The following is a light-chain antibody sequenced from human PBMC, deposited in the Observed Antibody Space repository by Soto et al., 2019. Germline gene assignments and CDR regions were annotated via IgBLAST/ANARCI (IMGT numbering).Light chain of an antibody. CDR1: QSISRW. CDR2: DAS. CDR3: QQYHNWSGLT. Sequence: DIQMTQSPSTLSASVGDGVTITCRASQSISRWLAWYQQKPGKAPKLLIYDASSLESGVPSRFSGSGSGTEFTRTISSLQPDDFATSFCQQYHNWSGLTFGGGTKVEI. V-gene: IGKV1-5*01. J-gene: IGKJ4*01.